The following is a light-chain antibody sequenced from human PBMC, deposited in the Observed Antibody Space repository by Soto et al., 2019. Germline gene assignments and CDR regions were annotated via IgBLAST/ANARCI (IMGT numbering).Light chain of an antibody. CDR2: DAS. V-gene: IGKV3-11*01. J-gene: IGKJ4*01. Sequence: IVLTQSPATLSLSPGERATLSCRASQSVANYLAWYQQKPGQAPRLLIYDASNRAAGIPARFSGSGSGTDFTLTISSLEPEDFAVYYCQQRSKWPPVTFGGGTKVEIK. CDR3: QQRSKWPPVT. CDR1: QSVANY.